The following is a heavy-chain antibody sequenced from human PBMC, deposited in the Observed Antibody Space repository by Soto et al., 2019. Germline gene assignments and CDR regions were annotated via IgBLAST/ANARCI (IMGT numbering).Heavy chain of an antibody. Sequence: EVQLVESGGGLVQPGRSLRLSCAASGFTFENYAMHWVRQAPGKGLEWVSGISWNSGSIGYADSVKGRFTISRDNAKNSLSLQMNSLRPEDTAFYYGAVSGFPTQHSYSSASYIDYWGQGTLVTVSS. CDR1: GFTFENYA. CDR3: AVSGFPTQHSYSSASYIDY. J-gene: IGHJ4*02. V-gene: IGHV3-9*01. D-gene: IGHD6-19*01. CDR2: ISWNSGSI.